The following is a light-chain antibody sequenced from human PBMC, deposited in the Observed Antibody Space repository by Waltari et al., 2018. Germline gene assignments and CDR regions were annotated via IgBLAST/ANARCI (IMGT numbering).Light chain of an antibody. Sequence: QSALTQPASVSGSPGQSIPISCTGASSDVGDYNYVSWYQQHPGKVPKLMIYAVSSRPSGVSNRFSGSKSGNTASLTISGLQAEDEADYYCSSYTSRSTPLIFGGGTKLTVL. CDR2: AVS. V-gene: IGLV2-14*03. J-gene: IGLJ2*01. CDR3: SSYTSRSTPLI. CDR1: SSDVGDYNY.